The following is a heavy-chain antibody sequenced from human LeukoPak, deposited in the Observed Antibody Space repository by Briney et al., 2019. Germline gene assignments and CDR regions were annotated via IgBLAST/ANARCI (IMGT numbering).Heavy chain of an antibody. CDR1: GGSISSSTYY. CDR2: INHSGST. V-gene: IGHV4-39*07. CDR3: ARESPITIFGVVSS. D-gene: IGHD3-3*01. Sequence: SETLSLTCTVSGGSISSSTYYWGWIRQPPGKGLEWIGEINHSGSTNYNPSLKSRVTISVDTSKNQFSLKLSSVTAADTAVYYCARESPITIFGVVSSWGQGTLVTVSS. J-gene: IGHJ4*02.